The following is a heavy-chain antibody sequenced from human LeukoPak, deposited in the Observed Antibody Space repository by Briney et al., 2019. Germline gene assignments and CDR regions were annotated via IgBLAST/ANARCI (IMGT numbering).Heavy chain of an antibody. CDR2: ISAYNGNT. J-gene: IGHJ6*02. D-gene: IGHD1-26*01. CDR3: ARDGATTVYYYYGMDV. V-gene: IGHV1-18*01. Sequence: GASVKVSCKASGYTFTSYGISWVRQAPGQGLEWMGWISAYNGNTNYAQKLQGRVTMTTDTSTSTAYMELRSLRSDDTAVYYCARDGATTVYYYYGMDVWGQGTTVTVSS. CDR1: GYTFTSYG.